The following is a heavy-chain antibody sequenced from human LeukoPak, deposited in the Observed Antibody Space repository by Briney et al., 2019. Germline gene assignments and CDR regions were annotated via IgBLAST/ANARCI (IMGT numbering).Heavy chain of an antibody. V-gene: IGHV4-34*01. CDR2: INHSGST. D-gene: IGHD3-10*01. J-gene: IGHJ5*02. CDR3: ARDHSGSYYNR. CDR1: GGSFSGYY. Sequence: PSETLSLTCAVYGGSFSGYYWSWIRQPPGKGLEWIGEINHSGSTNYNPSLKSRVTISVDTSKNQFSLKLSSVTAADTAVYYCARDHSGSYYNRWGQGTLVTVSS.